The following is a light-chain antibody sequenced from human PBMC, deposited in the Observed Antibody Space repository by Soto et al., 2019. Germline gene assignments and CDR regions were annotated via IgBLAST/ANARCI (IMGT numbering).Light chain of an antibody. CDR1: QSVSTS. CDR3: HQRADWPPVT. Sequence: EIVLTQSPATLSLSPGQRATLSCRASQSVSTSLGWYQQRPGQAPRLLIYDASNRAAGVPARFSGSGSGTDFTLTISSLEPEDFAIYYCHQRADWPPVTFGQGIRLEIK. V-gene: IGKV3-11*01. CDR2: DAS. J-gene: IGKJ5*01.